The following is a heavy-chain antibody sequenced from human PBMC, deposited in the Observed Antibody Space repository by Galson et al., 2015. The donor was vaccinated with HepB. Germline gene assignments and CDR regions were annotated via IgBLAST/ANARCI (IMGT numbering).Heavy chain of an antibody. Sequence: SLRLSCAASGFTFSRYWMHWVRQAPGKGLVWVSRINSDGSSTSYADPVKGRFTISRDNAKNTLYLQMNSLTAEDPAVYYCARDPGSYDYWGQGTLVTVSS. CDR1: GFTFSRYW. D-gene: IGHD3-10*01. CDR2: INSDGSST. CDR3: ARDPGSYDY. J-gene: IGHJ4*02. V-gene: IGHV3-74*01.